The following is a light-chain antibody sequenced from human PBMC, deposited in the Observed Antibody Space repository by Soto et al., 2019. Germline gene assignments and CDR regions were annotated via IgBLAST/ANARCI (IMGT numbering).Light chain of an antibody. CDR1: QTISNY. CDR3: EQSYNLPRT. V-gene: IGKV1-39*01. CDR2: SAS. Sequence: IQMTQSPSSLSASVGDRVTITCRASQTISNYLNWYQQIPGKAPRLLIDSASSLQSGVPSRFSGSGSGTEFTLTISSLQPEDCATYYCEQSYNLPRTFGPGTTVAIK. J-gene: IGKJ3*01.